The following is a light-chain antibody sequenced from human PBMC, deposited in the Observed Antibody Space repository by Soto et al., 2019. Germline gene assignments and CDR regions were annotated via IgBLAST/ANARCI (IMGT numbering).Light chain of an antibody. Sequence: EKVMTQSPATLSVSPGERATLSCRASQSVGSDLAWYQQKPGQPPRLLIYAASTRATDIPDRFSGSGSGTEFTLTISSLQSEDFVVYYCHQYYSWPLTFGGGTKVEI. J-gene: IGKJ4*01. CDR2: AAS. CDR3: HQYYSWPLT. CDR1: QSVGSD. V-gene: IGKV3-15*01.